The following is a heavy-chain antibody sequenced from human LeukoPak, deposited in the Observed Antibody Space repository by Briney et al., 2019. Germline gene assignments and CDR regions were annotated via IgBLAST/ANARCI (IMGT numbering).Heavy chain of an antibody. CDR2: ISAYNGNT. V-gene: IGHV1-18*01. D-gene: IGHD6-13*01. CDR3: ARDYGESSWYAFLDY. J-gene: IGHJ4*02. CDR1: GYTFTSYG. Sequence: RASVKVSCKASGYTFTSYGISWVRQAPGQGLEWMGWISAYNGNTNYAQKLQGRVTMTTDTSTSTAYMELRSLRSDDTAVYYCARDYGESSWYAFLDYWGQGTLVTVSS.